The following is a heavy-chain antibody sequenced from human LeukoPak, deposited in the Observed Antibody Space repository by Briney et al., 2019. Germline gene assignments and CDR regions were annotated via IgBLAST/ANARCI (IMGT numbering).Heavy chain of an antibody. J-gene: IGHJ6*02. D-gene: IGHD5-12*01. CDR2: FSRNGGST. Sequence: PGGSLRLSCAASGFTFDSYAMHWVRPAPGKGLEYVSPFSRNGGSTFYANSVKGRFTISRDNSKNTLYLQMGSLRAEDTAVYYCARGGRGHDFSPNYYYDLDVWGQGTTVTVSS. CDR3: ARGGRGHDFSPNYYYDLDV. CDR1: GFTFDSYA. V-gene: IGHV3-64*01.